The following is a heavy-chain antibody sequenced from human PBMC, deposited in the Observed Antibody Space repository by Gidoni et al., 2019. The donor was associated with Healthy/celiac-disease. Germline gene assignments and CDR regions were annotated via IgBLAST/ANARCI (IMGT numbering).Heavy chain of an antibody. D-gene: IGHD2-8*01. V-gene: IGHV3-23*01. CDR2: ISRGGVST. Sequence: EVQLLESGGGLVQPGVSLRLSCAASGFPFSTYAMSWVRQARGGGLEWDSSISRGGVSTYDADSVKGQFTISRDNSKNTVDLKMNSLRAEDTAVYYWAKDAVNGAIVGGFYYYYMDVWGKGTTVTVSS. CDR3: AKDAVNGAIVGGFYYYYMDV. J-gene: IGHJ6*03. CDR1: GFPFSTYA.